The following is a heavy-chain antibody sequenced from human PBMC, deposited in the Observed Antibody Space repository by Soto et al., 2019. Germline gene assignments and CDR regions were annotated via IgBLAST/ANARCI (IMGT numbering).Heavy chain of an antibody. D-gene: IGHD3-3*01. CDR3: ARGDEVRFLEWLLDY. CDR1: GGTFSSYA. CDR2: IIPIFGTA. V-gene: IGHV1-69*13. J-gene: IGHJ4*02. Sequence: SVKVSCKASGGTFSSYAISWVRQAPGQGLEWMGGIIPIFGTANYAQKFQGRVTITADESTSTAYMELSSLRSEDTAVYYCARGDEVRFLEWLLDYWGQGTLVTVSS.